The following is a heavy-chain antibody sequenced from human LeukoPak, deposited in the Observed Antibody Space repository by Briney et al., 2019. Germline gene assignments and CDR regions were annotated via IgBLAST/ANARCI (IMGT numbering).Heavy chain of an antibody. V-gene: IGHV4-34*08. Sequence: GSLRLSCAASGFTFSSYAMSWVRQPPGKGLEWIGEINHSGSTNYNPSLKSRVTISVDTSKNQFSLKLSSVTAADTAVYYCARKVGQADIVVVPAAISLNWFDPWGQGTLVTVSS. J-gene: IGHJ5*02. CDR2: INHSGST. D-gene: IGHD2-2*02. CDR3: ARKVGQADIVVVPAAISLNWFDP. CDR1: GFTFSSYA.